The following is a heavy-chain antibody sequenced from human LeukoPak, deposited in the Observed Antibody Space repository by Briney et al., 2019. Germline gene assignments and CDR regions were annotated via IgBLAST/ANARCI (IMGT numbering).Heavy chain of an antibody. D-gene: IGHD6-13*01. CDR2: ISSSSSYI. CDR3: ARDSREYSSSWNAHDAFDI. J-gene: IGHJ3*02. CDR1: GFTFSSYS. Sequence: PGGSLRLSCAASGFTFSSYSMNWVRQAPGKGLEWVSSISSSSSYIYYADSVKGRFTISRDNAKNSLYLQMNSLRAEDTAVYYCARDSREYSSSWNAHDAFDIWGQGTMVTVSS. V-gene: IGHV3-21*01.